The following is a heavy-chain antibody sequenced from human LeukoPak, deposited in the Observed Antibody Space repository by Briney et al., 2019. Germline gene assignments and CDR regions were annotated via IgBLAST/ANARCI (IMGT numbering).Heavy chain of an antibody. Sequence: SETLSLTCTVSGGSINSYFWSWIRQPPGKGLEWIGYIYYSGSINYNPSLKSRVTISVDTSKNQFSLKLGSVTAADTAVYYCAKNEYNTSPGRYNWFDPWGQGTLVTISS. J-gene: IGHJ5*02. CDR3: AKNEYNTSPGRYNWFDP. V-gene: IGHV4-59*01. CDR2: IYYSGSI. D-gene: IGHD3-10*01. CDR1: GGSINSYF.